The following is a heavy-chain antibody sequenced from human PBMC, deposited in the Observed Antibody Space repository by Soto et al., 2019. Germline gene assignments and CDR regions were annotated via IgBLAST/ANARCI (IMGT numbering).Heavy chain of an antibody. CDR1: GFIFSDYV. CDR3: ARRVGTWPFHFDY. CDR2: ISDSGDST. J-gene: IGHJ4*02. V-gene: IGHV3-23*01. Sequence: LRLSCAASGFIFSDYVMSWVRQAPGKGLEWVSSISDSGDSTYSADSVKGRVTISVDTSINTAYVQWSSLQASDTAIYYCARRVGTWPFHFDYWGQGTLVTVSS.